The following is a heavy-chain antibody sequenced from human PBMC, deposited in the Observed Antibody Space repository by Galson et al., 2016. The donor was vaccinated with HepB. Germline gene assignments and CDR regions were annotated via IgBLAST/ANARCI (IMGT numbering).Heavy chain of an antibody. CDR3: AKGAAVAAPPYYFDY. J-gene: IGHJ4*02. V-gene: IGHV3-30*18. D-gene: IGHD6-19*01. CDR2: ISYDGSDK. Sequence: SLRLSCAASGFTFSSYGMHWVRQAPGKGLEWVAVISYDGSDKYYADSVKGRFTISGDNSKNTLYLQMNSLRAEDTAVYYCAKGAAVAAPPYYFDYWGQGTLVTVSS. CDR1: GFTFSSYG.